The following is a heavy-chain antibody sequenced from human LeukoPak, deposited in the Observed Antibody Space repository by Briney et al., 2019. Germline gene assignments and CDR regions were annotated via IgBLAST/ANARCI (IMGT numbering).Heavy chain of an antibody. D-gene: IGHD3-22*01. CDR2: INPSGGST. CDR3: ARDWGLNYYDSSGYLDY. V-gene: IGHV1-46*01. Sequence: ASVKVSCKASGYTFTSYYMHWVRQAPGQGLEWMGIINPSGGSTSYAQKFQGRVTMTRDTSTSTVYMELSSLRSEDTAVYYCARDWGLNYYDSSGYLDYWGQGTLVTVSS. CDR1: GYTFTSYY. J-gene: IGHJ4*02.